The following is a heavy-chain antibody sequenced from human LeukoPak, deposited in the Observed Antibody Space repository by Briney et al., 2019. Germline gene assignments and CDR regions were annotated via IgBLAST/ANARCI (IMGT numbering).Heavy chain of an antibody. CDR2: IHYDGTNQ. D-gene: IGHD2-15*01. CDR1: GFTFSIYG. CDR3: AKDLKFLLSHPGTFDS. Sequence: GGSLRLSCAASGFTFSIYGMQWVRQAPGKGLEWVSFIHYDGTNQYYADSVKGRFTLSRDNSKNTVFLQMTNLRAEDTAVYYCAKDLKFLLSHPGTFDSCGQGTLVTVSS. V-gene: IGHV3-30*02. J-gene: IGHJ4*02.